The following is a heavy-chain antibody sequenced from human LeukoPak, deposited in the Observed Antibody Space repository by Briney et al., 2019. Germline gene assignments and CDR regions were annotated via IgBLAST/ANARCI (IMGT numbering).Heavy chain of an antibody. J-gene: IGHJ4*02. V-gene: IGHV3-73*01. D-gene: IGHD4-17*01. CDR1: GFTFSGSA. CDR3: TSYGDYVGYFDY. CDR2: IRSKANSYAT. Sequence: GGSLKLSCAAPGFTFSGSAIHWVRQASGKGLEWVGRIRSKANSYATVYAASVKGRFTISRDDSKNTAYLQMNSLKSEGTAVYYCTSYGDYVGYFDYWGQGTLVTVSS.